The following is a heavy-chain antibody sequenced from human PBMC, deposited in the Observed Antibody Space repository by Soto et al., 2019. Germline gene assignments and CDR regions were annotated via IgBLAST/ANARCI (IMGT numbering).Heavy chain of an antibody. CDR3: ARVPRYDTWYFDY. Sequence: QVQLVESGGGVVQPGRSLRLSCTASGFSVSTHVIHWVRQAPGKGLEWVAVLWYDGSREYYAESGKGRFTISRDNSKNTMYLQMNSLRAEDTAVYYCARVPRYDTWYFDYWGQGTLATVSS. V-gene: IGHV3-33*01. CDR1: GFSVSTHV. D-gene: IGHD3-22*01. J-gene: IGHJ4*02. CDR2: LWYDGSRE.